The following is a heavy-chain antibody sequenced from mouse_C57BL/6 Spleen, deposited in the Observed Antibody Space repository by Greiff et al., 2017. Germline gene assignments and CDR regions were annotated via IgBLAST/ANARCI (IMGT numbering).Heavy chain of an antibody. CDR1: GFSLTSYG. V-gene: IGHV2-2*01. J-gene: IGHJ1*03. Sequence: VQLQQSGPGLVQPSQSLSITCPVSGFSLTSYGVHWVRQSPGKGLEWLGVIWSGGSTDYNAAFISRLSISKDNAKSQVFFKMNSLQADDTAIYYCARNYYGSSHWYFDVWGTGTTVTVSS. D-gene: IGHD1-1*01. CDR2: IWSGGST. CDR3: ARNYYGSSHWYFDV.